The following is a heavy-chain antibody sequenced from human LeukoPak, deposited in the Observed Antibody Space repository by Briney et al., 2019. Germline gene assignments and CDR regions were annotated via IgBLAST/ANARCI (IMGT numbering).Heavy chain of an antibody. CDR2: IGTAGDT. D-gene: IGHD2-2*02. CDR1: GFTFSSYD. CDR3: ARGYCSSSNCYKNWFDP. Sequence: PGGSLRLSCAASGFTFSSYDMHWVRQATGKGLEWVSAIGTAGDTYYPGSVKGRFTISRENAKNSLYLQMNSLRAGDTAVYYCARGYCSSSNCYKNWFDPWGQGTLVTVSS. J-gene: IGHJ5*02. V-gene: IGHV3-13*04.